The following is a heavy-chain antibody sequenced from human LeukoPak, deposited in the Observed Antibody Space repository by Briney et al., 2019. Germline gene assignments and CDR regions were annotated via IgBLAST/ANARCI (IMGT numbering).Heavy chain of an antibody. CDR1: GGSISSYY. Sequence: SETLSLTCTVSGGSISSYYWSWIRQPPGKGLEWIGYIYYSGSTNYNPSLKSRVTMSVDTSKNQFSLKLSSVTAADTAVYYCARDNVRSAWFDPWGQGTLVTVSS. CDR2: IYYSGST. V-gene: IGHV4-59*01. CDR3: ARDNVRSAWFDP. J-gene: IGHJ5*02. D-gene: IGHD3-3*01.